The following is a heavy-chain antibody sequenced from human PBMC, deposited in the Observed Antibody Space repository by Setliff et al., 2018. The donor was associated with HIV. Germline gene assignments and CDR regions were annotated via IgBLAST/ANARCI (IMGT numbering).Heavy chain of an antibody. Sequence: SETLSLTCAVYGGSFSGYYWCWIRQPPGKGLEWIGEINHYGSTNYNPSLKSRVTISVDTSKNQFSLKLSAVTAADTSVYYCAGLTGTDFDYWGQGTLVTVSS. CDR2: INHYGST. CDR3: AGLTGTDFDY. CDR1: GGSFSGYY. J-gene: IGHJ4*02. D-gene: IGHD1-20*01. V-gene: IGHV4-34*01.